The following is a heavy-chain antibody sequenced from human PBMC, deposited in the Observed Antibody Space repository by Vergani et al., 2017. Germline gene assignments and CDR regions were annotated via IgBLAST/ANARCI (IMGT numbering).Heavy chain of an antibody. CDR3: AKEGVGYCSGGTCYPEY. Sequence: QVSLVESGGGVVQPGRSLTLTCSASGFGFKNFAMHWVHQAPGKGLEWVASIRSDESRRYYGDSMEGPFTISRDNSKNTLYLQMKSLRPEDTAVYYCAKEGVGYCSGGTCYPEYWGQGTLVIVSS. CDR1: GFGFKNFA. J-gene: IGHJ4*02. D-gene: IGHD2-15*01. V-gene: IGHV3-30*02. CDR2: IRSDESRR.